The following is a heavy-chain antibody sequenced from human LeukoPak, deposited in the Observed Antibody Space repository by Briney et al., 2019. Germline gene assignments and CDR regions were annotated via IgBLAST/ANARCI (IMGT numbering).Heavy chain of an antibody. CDR2: FDPEDGET. Sequence: ASVNVSCKVSGYTLTELSMHWVRQAPGKGLEWMGGFDPEDGETIYAQKFQGRVTMTEDTSTDTAYMELSSLRSEDTAVYYCAAESSLSGWYYFDYWGQGTLVTVSS. CDR1: GYTLTELS. J-gene: IGHJ4*02. CDR3: AAESSLSGWYYFDY. D-gene: IGHD6-19*01. V-gene: IGHV1-24*01.